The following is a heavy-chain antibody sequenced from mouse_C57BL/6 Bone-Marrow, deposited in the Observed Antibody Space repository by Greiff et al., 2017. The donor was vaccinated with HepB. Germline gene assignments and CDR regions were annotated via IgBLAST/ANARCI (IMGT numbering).Heavy chain of an antibody. CDR1: GFTFSSYA. J-gene: IGHJ3*01. CDR3: TRGYSAWFAY. D-gene: IGHD1-2*01. CDR2: ISSGGDYI. Sequence: EVKLEESGEGLVKPGGSLKLSCAASGFTFSSYAMSWVRQTPEKRLEWVAYISSGGDYIYYADTVKGRFTISRDNARNTLYLQMSSLKSEDTAMYYCTRGYSAWFAYWGQGTLVTVSA. V-gene: IGHV5-9-1*02.